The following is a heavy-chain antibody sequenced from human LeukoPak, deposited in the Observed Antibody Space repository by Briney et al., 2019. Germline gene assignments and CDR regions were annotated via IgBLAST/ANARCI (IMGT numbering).Heavy chain of an antibody. J-gene: IGHJ5*02. Sequence: GSSVTLLYTAWGGTFSSYTVSWGRRAPGQGLEGMGRIIPILGIANYAQKFQGRVTITADKSTSTAYMELSSLRSEDTAVYYCGENWFDHWGQGTLDTVSS. CDR3: GENWFDH. CDR2: IIPILGIA. V-gene: IGHV1-69*02. CDR1: GGTFSSYT.